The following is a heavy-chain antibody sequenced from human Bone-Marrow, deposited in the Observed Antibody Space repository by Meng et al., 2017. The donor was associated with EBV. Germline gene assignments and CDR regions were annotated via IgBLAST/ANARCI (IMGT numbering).Heavy chain of an antibody. Sequence: VQLMRFGAAVKSPGASQHDSCKAYGYTFTTYHINWVRPATVQGLEWMGWMNPNSGTTGYAQKFQGRVTMTRNTSISTAYMELSSLRSEDTAVYYCARGKSSSWYNLFDPWGQGTLVTVSS. CDR2: MNPNSGTT. D-gene: IGHD6-13*01. CDR1: GYTFTTYH. CDR3: ARGKSSSWYNLFDP. V-gene: IGHV1-8*01. J-gene: IGHJ5*02.